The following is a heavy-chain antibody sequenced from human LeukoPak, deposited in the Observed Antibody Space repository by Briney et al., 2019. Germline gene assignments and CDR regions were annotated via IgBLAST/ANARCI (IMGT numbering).Heavy chain of an antibody. Sequence: GGSLRLSCAASGFAFSSYAMSWVRQAPGKGLEWVSTISGSGGSTYYADSVKGRFTISRDNSKNTLYLQMNSLRAEDTAVYYCAKDLFTSADGYNYVLYFDYWGQGTLVTVSS. CDR1: GFAFSSYA. CDR3: AKDLFTSADGYNYVLYFDY. J-gene: IGHJ4*02. CDR2: ISGSGGST. V-gene: IGHV3-23*01. D-gene: IGHD5-24*01.